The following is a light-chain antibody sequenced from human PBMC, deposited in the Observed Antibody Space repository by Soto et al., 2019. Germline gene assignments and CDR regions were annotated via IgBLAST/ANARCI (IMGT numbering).Light chain of an antibody. CDR2: GAS. V-gene: IGKV3-15*01. CDR1: QSVSSK. J-gene: IGKJ1*01. CDR3: QQYSNWPPWT. Sequence: EIVMTQSPATLSVSPGERATLSCRASQSVSSKLAWYQQKPGQAPRLLIYGASTRATGIPARFSGSGTGTEFTLTISSLQSEDFAVAYCQQYSNWPPWTLGQGTKVEIK.